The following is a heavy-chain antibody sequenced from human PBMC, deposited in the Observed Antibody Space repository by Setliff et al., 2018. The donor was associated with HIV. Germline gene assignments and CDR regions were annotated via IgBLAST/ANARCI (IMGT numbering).Heavy chain of an antibody. CDR1: GGNFKHYI. Sequence: ASVKVSCKASGGNFKHYILAWVRQAPGQGLEWMGGIIPISGTANYAQKFQGRVTITSDESTNTAFMELTSLRSEDTAVYYCARSPLVESNVFPGTRQYFQHWGQGTLVTVSS. CDR2: IIPISGTA. CDR3: ARSPLVESNVFPGTRQYFQH. J-gene: IGHJ1*01. V-gene: IGHV1-69*13. D-gene: IGHD1-26*01.